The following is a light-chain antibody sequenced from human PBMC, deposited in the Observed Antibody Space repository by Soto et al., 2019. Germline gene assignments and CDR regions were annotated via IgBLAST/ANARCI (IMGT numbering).Light chain of an antibody. CDR2: GAS. CDR1: QSVSNNY. V-gene: IGKV3-20*01. CDR3: QHFRA. J-gene: IGKJ5*01. Sequence: EIVLTQSPGTLSLSPGERATLSCRASQSVSNNYLAWYQQKRGQAPRLLMYGASSRATGIPDRFSGSGSGTDFTLTISRLEPEDFVLYYCQHFRAFGQGTRLEI.